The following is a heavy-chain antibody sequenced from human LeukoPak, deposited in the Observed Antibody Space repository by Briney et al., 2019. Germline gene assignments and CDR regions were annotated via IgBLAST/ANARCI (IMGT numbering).Heavy chain of an antibody. D-gene: IGHD3-10*01. Sequence: PSETLSLTCAVSGAFITSSSHRWGWIRQPPGKGLEWIGTIYYSGSTYYNPSLRSRVTISLDASKNQFSLKLSSVTAADTAVYYCARDSTMVRGVIGYFDCWGQGTLVTVSS. CDR2: IYYSGST. V-gene: IGHV4-39*07. CDR3: ARDSTMVRGVIGYFDC. J-gene: IGHJ4*02. CDR1: GAFITSSSHR.